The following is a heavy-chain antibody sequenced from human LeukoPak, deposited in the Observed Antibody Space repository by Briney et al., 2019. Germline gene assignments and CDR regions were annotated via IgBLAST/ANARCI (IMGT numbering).Heavy chain of an antibody. Sequence: GGSLRLSCAASGFTFSSYAMSWVRQAPGKGLEWVSAISGSGGSTYYADSVKGRFTISRDNSKNTLYLQMNSLRAEDTAVYYCAKDRRSSYYGSGSYITPDAFDIWGQGTMVTVSS. J-gene: IGHJ3*02. CDR3: AKDRRSSYYGSGSYITPDAFDI. D-gene: IGHD3-10*01. CDR1: GFTFSSYA. V-gene: IGHV3-23*01. CDR2: ISGSGGST.